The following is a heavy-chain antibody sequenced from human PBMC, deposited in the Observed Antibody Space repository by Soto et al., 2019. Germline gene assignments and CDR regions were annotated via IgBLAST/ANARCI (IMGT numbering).Heavy chain of an antibody. CDR3: ARGVSVYGENIDC. Sequence: SETLSLTCSVSGGSISGSYWSWSRQSPETGLEWLGYVYYTGSTNYSPSLRRRVRISVDTSKNEFSLRLSYLTGAETAMYIYARGVSVYGENIDCWGQGTQVTVSS. D-gene: IGHD3-10*01. V-gene: IGHV4-59*01. J-gene: IGHJ4*02. CDR1: GGSISGSY. CDR2: VYYTGST.